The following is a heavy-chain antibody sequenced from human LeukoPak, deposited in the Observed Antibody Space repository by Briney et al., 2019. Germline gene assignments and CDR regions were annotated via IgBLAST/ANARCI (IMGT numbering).Heavy chain of an antibody. J-gene: IGHJ3*02. D-gene: IGHD4-23*01. V-gene: IGHV4-59*01. CDR3: ARGGGTTVVTPVAFDI. CDR2: IYYSGST. Sequence: PSETLSLTCTVSGGSINSYYWGWIRQPPGKGLEWIGYIYYSGSTKYNPSLKSRVTISVDTSKNQFSLKLSSVTAADTAVYYCARGGGTTVVTPVAFDIWGQGTMVTVSS. CDR1: GGSINSYY.